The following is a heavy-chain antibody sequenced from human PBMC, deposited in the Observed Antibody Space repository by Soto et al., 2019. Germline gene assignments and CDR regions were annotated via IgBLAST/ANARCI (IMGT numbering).Heavy chain of an antibody. V-gene: IGHV3-7*05. D-gene: IGHD5-12*01. CDR3: ARESAEMATSLKYYYYYGMDV. CDR1: GFTFSSYW. J-gene: IGHJ6*02. Sequence: GGSLRLSCAASGFTFSSYWMSWVRQAPGKGLEWVANIKQDGSEKYYVDSVKGRFTISRDNAKNSLYLQMNSLRAEDTAVYYCARESAEMATSLKYYYYYGMDVWGQGTTVTVSS. CDR2: IKQDGSEK.